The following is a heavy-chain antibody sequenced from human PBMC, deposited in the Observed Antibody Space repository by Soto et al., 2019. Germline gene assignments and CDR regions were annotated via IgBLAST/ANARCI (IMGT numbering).Heavy chain of an antibody. V-gene: IGHV3-7*05. J-gene: IGHJ4*02. CDR3: ARGGGHTYGRLTGGY. CDR2: VKQDGSEK. CDR1: GFTFSTIW. Sequence: EVQLVESGGGLVQPGGPLRLSCAASGFTFSTIWMTWVRQAQGKGLERVAHVKQDGSEKYNVDSVKGRLTIVSDNANSSLYLQMSRLTAEDTAGYYCARGGGHTYGRLTGGYWGQGILVTVSS. D-gene: IGHD5-18*01.